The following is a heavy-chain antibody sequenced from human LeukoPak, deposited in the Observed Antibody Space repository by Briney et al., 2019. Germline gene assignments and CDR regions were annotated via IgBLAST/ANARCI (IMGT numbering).Heavy chain of an antibody. J-gene: IGHJ4*02. V-gene: IGHV3-21*01. CDR1: RFTFSSHS. D-gene: IGHD2-2*01. CDR3: ARDRTPCSSTSCYAGFFFDY. Sequence: GGWLRLSCAASRFTFSSHSMNWVSQAPGKGLEWVSSISSSSSYIYYADSVKGRFTISRDNAKNSLYLQMNSLRAEDTAVYYCARDRTPCSSTSCYAGFFFDYWGQGTLVTVSS. CDR2: ISSSSSYI.